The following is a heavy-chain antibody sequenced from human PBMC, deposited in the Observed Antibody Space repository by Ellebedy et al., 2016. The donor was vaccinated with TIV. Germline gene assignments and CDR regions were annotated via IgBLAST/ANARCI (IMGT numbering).Heavy chain of an antibody. CDR1: GFTFSTYG. V-gene: IGHV3-48*04. CDR2: ISSGTSPI. D-gene: IGHD4-23*01. CDR3: ARDGIDYGGNSGLDY. J-gene: IGHJ4*02. Sequence: GESLKISXAAAGFTFSTYGMNWVRQAPGKGLEWVSYISSGTSPIYYADSVKGRFTISRDNAKNSLFLQMNSLRAEDTAVYYCARDGIDYGGNSGLDYWGQGTLVTVSS.